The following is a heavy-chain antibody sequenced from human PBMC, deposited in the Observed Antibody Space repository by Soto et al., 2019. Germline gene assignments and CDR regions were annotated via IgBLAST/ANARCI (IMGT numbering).Heavy chain of an antibody. Sequence: QVQLVESGGGVVQPGRSLRLSCAASGFTFSSYGMHWVRQAPGKGLEWVAVIWYDGSNKYYADSVKGRFTISRDNSKTTLYLQMNSLRAEDTAVYYCARDHYDFWSGYYQYYYYYGMDVWGQGTTVTVSS. CDR2: IWYDGSNK. CDR3: ARDHYDFWSGYYQYYYYYGMDV. J-gene: IGHJ6*02. CDR1: GFTFSSYG. V-gene: IGHV3-33*01. D-gene: IGHD3-3*01.